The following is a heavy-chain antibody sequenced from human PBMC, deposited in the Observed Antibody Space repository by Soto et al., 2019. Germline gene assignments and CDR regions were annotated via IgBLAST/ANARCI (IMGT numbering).Heavy chain of an antibody. V-gene: IGHV4-59*01. D-gene: IGHD3-3*01. Sequence: SETLSLTCTVSGGSISSYYWSWIRQPPGKGLEWIRYIYYSGSTNYNPSLKSRVTISVDTSKNQFSLKLSSVTAADTAVYYCARGRYDFWSVEWGWFDPWGQGTLVTVSS. CDR3: ARGRYDFWSVEWGWFDP. CDR1: GGSISSYY. CDR2: IYYSGST. J-gene: IGHJ5*02.